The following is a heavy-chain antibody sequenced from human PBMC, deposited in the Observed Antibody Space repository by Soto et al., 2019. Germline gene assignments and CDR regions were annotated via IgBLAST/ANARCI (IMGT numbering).Heavy chain of an antibody. D-gene: IGHD6-13*01. V-gene: IGHV1-24*01. Sequence: GASVKVSCKVFGNTPPVLSMHWVRQAPGKGLEWMGGFDPEDGETIYAQNLQDRVAMTEDTSTNTHYLELRTLRSEDTAVYYCAIGSSSWYDFDTWGRGTVVTVSS. CDR2: FDPEDGET. CDR3: AIGSSSWYDFDT. J-gene: IGHJ3*02. CDR1: GNTPPVLS.